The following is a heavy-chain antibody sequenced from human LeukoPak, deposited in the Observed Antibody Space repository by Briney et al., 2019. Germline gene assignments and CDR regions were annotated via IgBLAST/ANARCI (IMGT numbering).Heavy chain of an antibody. CDR2: IYYSGST. CDR3: ARGYGDYLGLLDY. J-gene: IGHJ4*02. D-gene: IGHD4-17*01. CDR1: GGSISSGGYY. V-gene: IGHV4-30-4*08. Sequence: SETLSLTCTVSGGSISSGGYYWSWIRQHPGKGLEWIGYIYYSGSTYYNPSLKSRVTISVDTSKNQFSLKLSSVTAADTAVYYCARGYGDYLGLLDYWGQGTLVTVSS.